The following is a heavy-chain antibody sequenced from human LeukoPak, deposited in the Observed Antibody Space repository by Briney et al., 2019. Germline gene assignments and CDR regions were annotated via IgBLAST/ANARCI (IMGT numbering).Heavy chain of an antibody. J-gene: IGHJ6*03. CDR1: GYTFTSYA. CDR3: ARRSMVQHMDV. CDR2: INTNTGNP. V-gene: IGHV7-4-1*02. D-gene: IGHD3-10*01. Sequence: GASVKVSCKASGYTFTSYAMNWVRQAPGQGLEWMGWINTNTGNPTYAQGFTGRIVSSLDTSVSTAYLQIRSLKAEDTAVYFCARRSMVQHMDVWGKGTTVIVSS.